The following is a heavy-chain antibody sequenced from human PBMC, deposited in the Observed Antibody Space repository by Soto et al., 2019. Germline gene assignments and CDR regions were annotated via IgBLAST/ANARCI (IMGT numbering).Heavy chain of an antibody. CDR1: GFTFTSSA. CDR3: VMTTVTEAFDY. Sequence: ASVKVSCKASGFTFTSSAVQWVRQARGQRLEWIGWIVVGSGNTNYAQKFKERVTITRDMSTSTAYMELSSLRSEDTAVYYCVMTTVTEAFDYWGQGTLVTVSS. D-gene: IGHD4-17*01. CDR2: IVVGSGNT. V-gene: IGHV1-58*01. J-gene: IGHJ4*02.